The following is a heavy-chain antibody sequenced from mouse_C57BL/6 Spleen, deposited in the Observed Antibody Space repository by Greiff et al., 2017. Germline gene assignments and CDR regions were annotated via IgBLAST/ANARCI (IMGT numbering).Heavy chain of an antibody. Sequence: VQLKESGGGLVKPGGSLKLSCAASGFTFSDYGMHWVRQAPEKGLEWVAYISSGSSTIYYADTVKGRFTISRDKTKTTRFLQMTSLRSEDAAMDYYARRNPDYSKDSMDYWGQGTSVTVSS. CDR2: ISSGSSTI. J-gene: IGHJ4*01. V-gene: IGHV5-17*01. CDR3: ARRNPDYSKDSMDY. D-gene: IGHD2-5*01. CDR1: GFTFSDYG.